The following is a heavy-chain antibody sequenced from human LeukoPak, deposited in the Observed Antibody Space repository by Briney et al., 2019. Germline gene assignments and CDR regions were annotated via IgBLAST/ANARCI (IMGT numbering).Heavy chain of an antibody. CDR2: INYSGST. J-gene: IGHJ4*02. D-gene: IGHD5-18*01. Sequence: PSETLSLTCTVSGGSISNYFWSWIRQPPGKGLEWIGYINYSGSTNYNPSLKSRVTISVDTSKNQFSLQLSSVTAADTAIYYCARERLYSYVDYWGQGTLVTVSS. V-gene: IGHV4-59*01. CDR3: ARERLYSYVDY. CDR1: GGSISNYF.